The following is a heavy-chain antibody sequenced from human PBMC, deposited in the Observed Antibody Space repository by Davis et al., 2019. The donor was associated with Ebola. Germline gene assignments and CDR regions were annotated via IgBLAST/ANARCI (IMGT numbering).Heavy chain of an antibody. D-gene: IGHD6-19*01. CDR1: AGSISTYY. J-gene: IGHJ6*02. CDR2: IYYSGST. V-gene: IGHV4-59*01. Sequence: SETLSLTCTVSAGSISTYYWSWVRQPPGKALEWIGNIYYSGSTNYNPSLKSRVTISIDTSKNQFSLRLSSMTAADTAVYYCARDANGWHRYGIDVWGQGTTVIVSS. CDR3: ARDANGWHRYGIDV.